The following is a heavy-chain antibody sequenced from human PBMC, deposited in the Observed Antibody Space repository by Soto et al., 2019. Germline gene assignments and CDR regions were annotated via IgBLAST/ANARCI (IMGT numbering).Heavy chain of an antibody. CDR2: IYYSGST. D-gene: IGHD3-9*01. V-gene: IGHV4-39*01. Sequence: PSETLSLTCTVSGASISSSSYYWGWIRQPPGKGLAWIGNIYYSGSTYSNPSLKSRLTISVDTSKNQFSLKLSSVTAADTAVYYCARQYAYYDILTGYYNYWYFDLWGRGTLVT. CDR3: ARQYAYYDILTGYYNYWYFDL. CDR1: GASISSSSYY. J-gene: IGHJ2*01.